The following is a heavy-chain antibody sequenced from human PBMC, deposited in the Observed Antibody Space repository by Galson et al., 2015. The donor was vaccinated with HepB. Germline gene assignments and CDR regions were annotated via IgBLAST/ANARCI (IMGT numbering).Heavy chain of an antibody. V-gene: IGHV1-18*01. Sequence: SVKVSCKASGYSFTSYGLSWVRQAPGQEPQWMGWVSGYDGSTNYAPKFQVRVSMTTAKSTDPAYLELRSLRHDDTAVYYCARDSRLELRLNNYYSYGMDVWGQGTAVTVSS. J-gene: IGHJ6*02. CDR1: GYSFTSYG. CDR3: ARDSRLELRLNNYYSYGMDV. D-gene: IGHD1-7*01. CDR2: VSGYDGST.